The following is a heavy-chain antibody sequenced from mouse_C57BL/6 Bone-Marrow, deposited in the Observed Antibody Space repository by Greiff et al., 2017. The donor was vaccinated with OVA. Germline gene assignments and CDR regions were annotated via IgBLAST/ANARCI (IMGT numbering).Heavy chain of an antibody. D-gene: IGHD1-1*01. J-gene: IGHJ2*01. V-gene: IGHV1-81*01. CDR3: ARGAYYYGRGYFDY. Sequence: QVQLKESGAELARPGASVTLSCKASGYTFTSYGISWVKQRTGQGLEWIGEIYPRSGNTYYNEKFKGKATLTADKSSSTAYMELRSLTSEDSAVYVCARGAYYYGRGYFDYWGQGTTLTVSS. CDR1: GYTFTSYG. CDR2: IYPRSGNT.